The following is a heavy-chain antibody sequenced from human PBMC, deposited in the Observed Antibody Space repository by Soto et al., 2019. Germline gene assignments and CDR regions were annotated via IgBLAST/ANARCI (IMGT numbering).Heavy chain of an antibody. Sequence: GGSLILSCAVSGFIFNNYAMSWVRQAPGKGLEWVSAISVSGGSTHYVDSVKGRFTISRDNSKNTLYVQMNSLRAEDTAVYYCAKALGSSTNCFDYWGQGTLVTVSS. D-gene: IGHD2-2*01. J-gene: IGHJ4*02. CDR1: GFIFNNYA. CDR2: ISVSGGST. CDR3: AKALGSSTNCFDY. V-gene: IGHV3-23*01.